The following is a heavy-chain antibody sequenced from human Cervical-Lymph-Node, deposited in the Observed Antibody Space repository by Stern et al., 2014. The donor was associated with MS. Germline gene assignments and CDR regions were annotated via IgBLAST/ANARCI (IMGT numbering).Heavy chain of an antibody. V-gene: IGHV1-46*01. Sequence: QVQLVESGAEVKKPGASVNVSCKASGYIFSTYSMHWVRHAPGHGLEWLGIISRSDGRQIYAQRFQGRVIMTRDKSTNTVYMELSSLSPEDTAVYYCAREVPGCQRLTXXDFWGQGTLVTVSS. D-gene: IGHD6-25*01. CDR2: ISRSDGRQ. CDR3: AREVPGCQRLTXXDF. J-gene: IGHJ4*02. CDR1: GYIFSTYS.